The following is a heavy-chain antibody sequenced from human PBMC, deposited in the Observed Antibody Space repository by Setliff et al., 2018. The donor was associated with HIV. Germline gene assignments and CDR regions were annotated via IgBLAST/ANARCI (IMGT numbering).Heavy chain of an antibody. D-gene: IGHD3-9*01. J-gene: IGHJ6*03. V-gene: IGHV4-4*02. CDR2: IYHGGYT. Sequence: PSETLSLTCAVSGGSISTNYWWSWVRQPPGKGLEWIGEIYHGGYTNYSPSLKSRVTISVDASRNQFSLKLRSVTAADTAVYYCARAHYDIGNYYMDVWGKGTTVTVSS. CDR3: ARAHYDIGNYYMDV. CDR1: GGSISTNYW.